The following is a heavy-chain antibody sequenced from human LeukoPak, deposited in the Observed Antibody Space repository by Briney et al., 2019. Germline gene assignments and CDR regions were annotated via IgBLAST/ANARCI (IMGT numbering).Heavy chain of an antibody. CDR1: GGSISSYY. V-gene: IGHV4-4*07. Sequence: SETLSLTCTVSGGSISSYYWSWIRQPAGKGLEWIGRIYTSGSTNYNPSLKSRVTMSVDTSKNQFSLKLSSVTAADTAVYYCAKDREIDIVLIRDWYFDLWGRGTLVTVSS. D-gene: IGHD2-8*01. CDR3: AKDREIDIVLIRDWYFDL. CDR2: IYTSGST. J-gene: IGHJ2*01.